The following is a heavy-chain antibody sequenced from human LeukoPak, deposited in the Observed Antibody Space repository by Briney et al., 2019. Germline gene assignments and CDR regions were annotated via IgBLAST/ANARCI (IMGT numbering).Heavy chain of an antibody. CDR1: GGSISSGGYY. CDR2: IYYSGST. Sequence: SETLSLTRTVSGGSISSGGYYWSWIRQHPGKGLEWIGYIYYSGSTYYNPSLKSRVTISVDTSKNQFSLKLSSVTAADTAVYYCARGRGCSSTSCYSEVTNWFDPWGQGTLVTVSS. V-gene: IGHV4-31*03. CDR3: ARGRGCSSTSCYSEVTNWFDP. J-gene: IGHJ5*02. D-gene: IGHD2-2*01.